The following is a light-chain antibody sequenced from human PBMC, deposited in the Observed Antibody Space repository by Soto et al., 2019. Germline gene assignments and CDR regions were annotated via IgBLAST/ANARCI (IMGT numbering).Light chain of an antibody. CDR1: SSNIGSNS. CDR2: RNN. J-gene: IGLJ3*02. Sequence: QSVLTQPPSASGTPGQRVPISCSGSSSNIGSNSVNWYRQLPGTAPKLLIYRNNQRPSGVPDRFSGSKSGTSASLAISGLQSEDAADYYCAAWDDSLAGGVFGGGTKLTVL. V-gene: IGLV1-44*01. CDR3: AAWDDSLAGGV.